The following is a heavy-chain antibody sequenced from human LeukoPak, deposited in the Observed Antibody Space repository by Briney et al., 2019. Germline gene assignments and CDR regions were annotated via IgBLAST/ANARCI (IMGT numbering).Heavy chain of an antibody. D-gene: IGHD6-13*01. V-gene: IGHV3-7*01. CDR2: IKQDGSEK. CDR3: ARDSHSSSWYLDFSWRIIEYWYFGL. Sequence: PGGSLRLSCAASGFTFSSYGMSWVRQAPGKGLEWVANIKQDGSEKYYVYSVKGPFTISRDNAKNSLYLLMRGVRAEDTAVYYCARDSHSSSWYLDFSWRIIEYWYFGLWGRGTLVTGSS. CDR1: GFTFSSYG. J-gene: IGHJ2*01.